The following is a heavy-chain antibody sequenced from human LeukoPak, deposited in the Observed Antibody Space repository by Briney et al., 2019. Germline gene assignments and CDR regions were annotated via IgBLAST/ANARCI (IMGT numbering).Heavy chain of an antibody. CDR2: IYHSGST. V-gene: IGHV4-39*01. Sequence: SETLSLTCTVSGGSISSNSYCWGWIRQPPGKGLEWIGTIYHSGSTYYNPSLKSRVTISVDTSKNQFSLRLSSVTAADTALYYCVRMSNELPDYWGQGTLVTFSS. D-gene: IGHD5-24*01. CDR1: GGSISSNSYC. CDR3: VRMSNELPDY. J-gene: IGHJ4*02.